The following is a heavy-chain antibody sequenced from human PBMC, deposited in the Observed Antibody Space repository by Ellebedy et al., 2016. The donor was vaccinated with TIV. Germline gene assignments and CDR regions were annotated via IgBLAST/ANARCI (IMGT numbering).Heavy chain of an antibody. D-gene: IGHD3-10*01. CDR2: STGMFRTV. CDR1: GGTFNSHA. Sequence: SVKVSCKASGGTFNSHAISWVRQAPGQGLDWMGGSTGMFRTVNYAQQFQGRVTITADEFMTTAYMELSSLRSEDTAVYYCARGGAYYHRYFDDWGQGTLVTVSS. J-gene: IGHJ4*02. CDR3: ARGGAYYHRYFDD. V-gene: IGHV1-69*13.